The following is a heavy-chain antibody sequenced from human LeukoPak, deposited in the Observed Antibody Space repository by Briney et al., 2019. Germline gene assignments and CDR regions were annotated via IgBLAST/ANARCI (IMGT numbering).Heavy chain of an antibody. Sequence: GGSLRLTCEASGFTFSSSNMNWVRQAPGKGLEWVSYISSSSYTIYYADSVKGRFTISRDNSKNTLYLQMNSLRAEDTAVYYCAKDQAKWGPYYFDYWGQGTLVTVSS. J-gene: IGHJ4*02. CDR1: GFTFSSSN. V-gene: IGHV3-48*01. CDR2: ISSSSYTI. D-gene: IGHD1-26*01. CDR3: AKDQAKWGPYYFDY.